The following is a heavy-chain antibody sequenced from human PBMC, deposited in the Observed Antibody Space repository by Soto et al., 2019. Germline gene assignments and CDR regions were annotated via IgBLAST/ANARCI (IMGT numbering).Heavy chain of an antibody. CDR1: GGSIANNNYF. J-gene: IGHJ4*02. CDR3: AKVVVGATSHSDFDS. V-gene: IGHV4-39*01. Sequence: QLQLQESGPGLVRPSETLSLTCTVSGGSIANNNYFWGWVRQPHGKGLEWIGSAAYSGGTYKNPSLKSRVTVSVDTSKNQFSLKLTSVTAADTAVYYCAKVVVGATSHSDFDSWGQGTLVTVSS. CDR2: AAYSGGT. D-gene: IGHD2-15*01.